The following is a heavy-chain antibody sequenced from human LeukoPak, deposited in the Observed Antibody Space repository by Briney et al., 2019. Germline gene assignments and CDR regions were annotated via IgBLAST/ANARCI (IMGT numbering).Heavy chain of an antibody. CDR2: ISYDGSDK. CDR3: VKDRYNSGWYPGY. Sequence: PGRSLRLSCAASGFIFSGYGMHWVRQAPGKGLEWVALISYDGSDKDYADSVKGRLTISRDNPKNTLYLQMNSLRAEDTAVYYCVKDRYNSGWYPGYWGQGTLVTVSS. CDR1: GFIFSGYG. J-gene: IGHJ4*02. V-gene: IGHV3-30*18. D-gene: IGHD6-19*01.